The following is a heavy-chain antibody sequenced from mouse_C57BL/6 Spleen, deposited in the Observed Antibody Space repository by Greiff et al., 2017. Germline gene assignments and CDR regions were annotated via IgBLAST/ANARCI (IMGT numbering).Heavy chain of an antibody. CDR2: INPSSGYT. D-gene: IGHD2-4*01. V-gene: IGHV1-7*01. CDR1: GYTFTSYW. J-gene: IGHJ3*01. CDR3: ARPGDYDYDDTSY. Sequence: QVQLQQSGAELAKPGASVKLSCKASGYTFTSYWMHWVKQRPGQGLEWIGYINPSSGYTKYNQQFKDQATLTADKSSSTDYMQLSILTYEESAVYYCARPGDYDYDDTSYWGQGTLVTVSA.